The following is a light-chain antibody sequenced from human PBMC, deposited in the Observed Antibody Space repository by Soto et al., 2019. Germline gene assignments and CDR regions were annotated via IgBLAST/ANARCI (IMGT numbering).Light chain of an antibody. V-gene: IGLV2-14*01. CDR2: GVS. CDR1: SSDVGGYNY. CDR3: SSYTTSSTVV. J-gene: IGLJ2*01. Sequence: QSALTQPASVSGSPGQWITISCTGSSSDVGGYNYVSWYQQHPGKAPKLMIYGVSNRPSGVSNRFSGSKSGNTASLTISGLQAEDEADYYCSSYTTSSTVVFGGGTKVTVL.